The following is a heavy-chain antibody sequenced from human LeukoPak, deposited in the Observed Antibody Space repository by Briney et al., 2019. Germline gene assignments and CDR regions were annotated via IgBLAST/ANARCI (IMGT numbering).Heavy chain of an antibody. CDR2: ISYDGSNK. CDR1: GFTFSSYA. CDR3: ARASCSSTSCYGILYYYGMDV. Sequence: GSLRPSCAASGFTFSSYAMHWVRQAPGKGLEWVAVISYDGSNKYYADSVKGRFTISRDNSKNTLYLQMNSLRAEDTAVYYCARASCSSTSCYGILYYYGMDVWGQGTTVTVSS. J-gene: IGHJ6*02. D-gene: IGHD2-2*01. V-gene: IGHV3-30*04.